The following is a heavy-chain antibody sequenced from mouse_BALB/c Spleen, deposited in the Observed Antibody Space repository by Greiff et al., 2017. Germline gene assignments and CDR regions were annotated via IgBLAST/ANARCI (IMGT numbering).Heavy chain of an antibody. J-gene: IGHJ4*01. Sequence: QVQLQQSGAELVRPGTSVKVSCTASGYAFTNYLIEWVKQRPGQGLEWIGVINPGSGGTNYNEKFKGKATLTADKSSSTAYMQLSSLTSDDSAVYFCASSGVYAMDYWGQGTSVTVSS. D-gene: IGHD3-1*01. CDR2: INPGSGGT. V-gene: IGHV1-54*01. CDR3: ASSGVYAMDY. CDR1: GYAFTNYL.